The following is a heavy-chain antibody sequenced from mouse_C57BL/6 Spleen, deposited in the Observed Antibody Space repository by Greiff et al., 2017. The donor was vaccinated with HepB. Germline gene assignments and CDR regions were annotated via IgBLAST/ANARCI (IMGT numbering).Heavy chain of an antibody. D-gene: IGHD2-5*01. V-gene: IGHV2-2*01. CDR1: GFSLTSYG. CDR3: ARGNYYSNSYYYAMDY. Sequence: VQLQQSGPGLVQPSQSLSITCTVSGFSLTSYGVHWVRQSPGKGLEWLGVIWSGGSTDYNAAFISRLSISKDNSKSQVFFKMNSLQADDTAIYYCARGNYYSNSYYYAMDYWGQGTSVTVSS. J-gene: IGHJ4*01. CDR2: IWSGGST.